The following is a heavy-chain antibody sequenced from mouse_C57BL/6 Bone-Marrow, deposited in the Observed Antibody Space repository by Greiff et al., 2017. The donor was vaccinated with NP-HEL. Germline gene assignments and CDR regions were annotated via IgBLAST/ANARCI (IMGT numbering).Heavy chain of an antibody. D-gene: IGHD1-1*01. CDR3: TRYGSSYSAWFAY. J-gene: IGHJ3*01. CDR1: GYTFTDYE. V-gene: IGHV1-15*01. CDR2: IDPETGGT. Sequence: VKLMESGAELVRPGASVTLSCKASGYTFTDYEMHWVKQTPVHGLEWIGAIDPETGGTAYNQKFKGKAILTADKSSSTAYMELRSLTSEDSAVYYCTRYGSSYSAWFAYWGQGTLVTVSA.